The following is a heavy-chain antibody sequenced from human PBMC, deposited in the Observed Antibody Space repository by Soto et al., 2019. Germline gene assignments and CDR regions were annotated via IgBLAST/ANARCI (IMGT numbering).Heavy chain of an antibody. Sequence: PGGSLRLSCAASGFTFSSYAMHWVRQAPGKGLEWVAVISYDGSNKYYADSVKGRFTISRDNSKNTLYLQMNSLRAEDTAVYYCAREHVEMATIQYYYYGMDVWGQGTTVTVSS. CDR2: ISYDGSNK. CDR3: AREHVEMATIQYYYYGMDV. J-gene: IGHJ6*02. CDR1: GFTFSSYA. D-gene: IGHD5-12*01. V-gene: IGHV3-30-3*01.